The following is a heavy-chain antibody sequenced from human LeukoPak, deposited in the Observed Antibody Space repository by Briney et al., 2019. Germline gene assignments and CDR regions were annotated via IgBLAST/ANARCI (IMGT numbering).Heavy chain of an antibody. V-gene: IGHV3-21*01. J-gene: IGHJ4*02. D-gene: IGHD1-1*01. CDR2: ISSSSSYI. Sequence: PGVSLRLSCAASGFTFSSYSMNWVRQAPGKGLEWVSSISSSSSYIYYADSVKGRFTISRDNAKNSLYLQMNSLRAEDTAVYYCARTGATSPLYYFDYCGQGTLVTVSS. CDR1: GFTFSSYS. CDR3: ARTGATSPLYYFDY.